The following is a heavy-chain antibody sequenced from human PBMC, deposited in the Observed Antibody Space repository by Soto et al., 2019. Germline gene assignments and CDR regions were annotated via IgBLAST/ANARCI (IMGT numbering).Heavy chain of an antibody. CDR2: INAGNGNT. CDR3: ARNVGGRAAFDI. D-gene: IGHD1-1*01. CDR1: GYTFTSYA. V-gene: IGHV1-3*01. Sequence: ASVKVSCKASGYTFTSYAMHWVRQAPGQRLEWMGWINAGNGNTKYSQKFQGRVTITRDTSASTAYMELSSLRSEDTAVYYCARNVGGRAAFDIWGQGTMVTVSS. J-gene: IGHJ3*02.